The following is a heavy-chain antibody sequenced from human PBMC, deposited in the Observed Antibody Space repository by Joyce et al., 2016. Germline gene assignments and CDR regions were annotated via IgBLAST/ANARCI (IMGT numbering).Heavy chain of an antibody. J-gene: IGHJ6*02. Sequence: QVQLVQSGAKVKKPGASVNISCKASGFTFANYHVQWVRQAPGQGLGWMGIINPRGYSTNYAQNFQGRLTMTRDTSTSTVYMEVTSLRSEDTAVDYGASPGDQFESMNRRRMDVWGPGTTVIVSS. CDR2: INPRGYST. V-gene: IGHV1-46*01. CDR3: ASPGDQFESMNRRRMDV. CDR1: GFTFANYH. D-gene: IGHD3-10*01.